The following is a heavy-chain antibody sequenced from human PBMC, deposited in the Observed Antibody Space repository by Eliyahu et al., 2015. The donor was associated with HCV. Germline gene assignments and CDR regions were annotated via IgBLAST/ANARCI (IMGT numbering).Heavy chain of an antibody. J-gene: IGHJ4*02. D-gene: IGHD3-9*01. V-gene: IGHV3-33*08. CDR2: IWYDGSNK. Sequence: QVQLVESGGGVVQPGRSLRLSCAASGFPFSSYGMHWVRXAPGKGLEWVAVIWYDGSNKYYADSVKGRFTISRDNSKNTLYLQMNSLRAEDTAVYYCARSVSTIYYFDYWGQGTLVTVSS. CDR1: GFPFSSYG. CDR3: ARSVSTIYYFDY.